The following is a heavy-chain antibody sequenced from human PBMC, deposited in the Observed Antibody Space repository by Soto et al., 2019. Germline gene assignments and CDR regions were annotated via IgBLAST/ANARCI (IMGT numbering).Heavy chain of an antibody. V-gene: IGHV4-34*01. CDR3: ARGYYDFWSGYPNWFDP. D-gene: IGHD3-3*01. J-gene: IGHJ5*02. CDR1: DGSFSGYY. Sequence: SETLSLTCAVYDGSFSGYYWSWIRQAPGKGLQWIAEINDSGSTNYNPSLKSRVTISVDTSKNQFSLKLSSVTAADTAVYYCARGYYDFWSGYPNWFDPWGQGTLVTVSS. CDR2: INDSGST.